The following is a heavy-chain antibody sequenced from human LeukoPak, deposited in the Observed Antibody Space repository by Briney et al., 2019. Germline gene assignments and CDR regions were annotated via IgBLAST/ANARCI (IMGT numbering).Heavy chain of an antibody. J-gene: IGHJ4*02. CDR3: AKELVTAIRLNYFDY. Sequence: GGSLRLSCAASGFTFSSYTMSWVRQAPGKGLEWVSAISGSGGSTYYADSVKGRFTIPRDNSKNTLYLQMNSLRAEDTAVYYCAKELVTAIRLNYFDYWGQGTLVTVSS. CDR1: GFTFSSYT. CDR2: ISGSGGST. V-gene: IGHV3-23*01. D-gene: IGHD2-21*02.